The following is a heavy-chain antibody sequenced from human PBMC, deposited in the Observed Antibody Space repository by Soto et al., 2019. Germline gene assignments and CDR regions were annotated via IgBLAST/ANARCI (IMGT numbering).Heavy chain of an antibody. CDR2: IYWDDDK. CDR1: GFSLTTYDMA. J-gene: IGHJ5*02. CDR3: AQAGKYILLTSDL. Sequence: QITLKESGPTLVRPAQTLTLTCAFSGFSLTTYDMAVARIRQPPGKALDRLALIYWDDDKRYSPCLTDRLAVFNDPAINQAALTLTNLDPRDTATYFCAQAGKYILLTSDLWGPGILVTVSS. V-gene: IGHV2-5*02. D-gene: IGHD3-9*01.